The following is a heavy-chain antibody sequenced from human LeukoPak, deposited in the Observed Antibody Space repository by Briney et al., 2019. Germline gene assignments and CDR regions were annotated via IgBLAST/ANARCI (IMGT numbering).Heavy chain of an antibody. Sequence: KASETLSLTCTVSGYSISSGYYWGWIRQPPGKGLEWIGRIYHSGSTYYNPSLKSRVTISVDTSKNQFSLKLSSVTAADTAVYYCAKAVTYYYGSGSYEYFQHWGQGTLVTVSS. D-gene: IGHD3-10*01. CDR2: IYHSGST. CDR1: GYSISSGYY. V-gene: IGHV4-38-2*02. CDR3: AKAVTYYYGSGSYEYFQH. J-gene: IGHJ1*01.